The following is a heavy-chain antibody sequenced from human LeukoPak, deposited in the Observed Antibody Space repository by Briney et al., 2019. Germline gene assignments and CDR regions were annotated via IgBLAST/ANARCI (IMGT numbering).Heavy chain of an antibody. D-gene: IGHD3-22*01. V-gene: IGHV3-30*03. Sequence: GGSLRLSCAASGFTFSSYGMHWVRQAPGKGLEWVAVISYDGSNKYYADSVKGRFSISRDNAKTTLYLQMNSLRAEDTAVYYCARGPPSSGGAYVGDYWGHGTLVTVSS. CDR1: GFTFSSYG. J-gene: IGHJ4*01. CDR3: ARGPPSSGGAYVGDY. CDR2: ISYDGSNK.